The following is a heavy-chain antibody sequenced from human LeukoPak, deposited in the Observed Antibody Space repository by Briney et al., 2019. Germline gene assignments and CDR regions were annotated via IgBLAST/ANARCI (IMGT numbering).Heavy chain of an antibody. CDR1: EFTFNNYW. J-gene: IGHJ1*01. D-gene: IGHD3-3*01. CDR2: IKNDGKIT. V-gene: IGHV3-74*01. Sequence: GGSLRLSCAASEFTFNNYWMHWVRQAPGKGLVWVSRIKNDGKITTYADSVKGRFTTSRDNAKNTFYLQMNSLRVEDTAVYYCLLIILGGSSQHWGQGTLVTVSS. CDR3: LLIILGGSSQH.